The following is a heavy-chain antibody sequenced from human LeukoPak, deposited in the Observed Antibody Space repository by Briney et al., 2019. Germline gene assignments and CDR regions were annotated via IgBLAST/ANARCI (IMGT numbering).Heavy chain of an antibody. Sequence: SWTRSRTCAVEVGSCVGYYCSWIRQPPGKLLEWIGEINHSGSTNYNPSLKSRVTISVDTSKNQFSLKLSSVTAADTAVYYCARGRARLRYFDWLALSYFDYWGQGTLVTVSS. V-gene: IGHV4-34*01. CDR1: VGSCVGYY. J-gene: IGHJ4*02. CDR3: ARGRARLRYFDWLALSYFDY. D-gene: IGHD3-9*01. CDR2: INHSGST.